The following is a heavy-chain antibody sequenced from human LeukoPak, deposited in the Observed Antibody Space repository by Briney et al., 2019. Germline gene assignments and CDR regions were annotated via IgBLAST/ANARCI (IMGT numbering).Heavy chain of an antibody. CDR1: GFTFSSYS. J-gene: IGHJ6*02. CDR3: ASLWVATTTPYGMDV. Sequence: GGSLRLSCAASGFTFSSYSMNWVRQAPGKGLEWVSSISSSSSYIYYADSVKGRFTISRDNAKNSLYLQMKSLRAEDTAVYYCASLWVATTTPYGMDVWGQGTTVTVSS. D-gene: IGHD5-24*01. CDR2: ISSSSSYI. V-gene: IGHV3-21*01.